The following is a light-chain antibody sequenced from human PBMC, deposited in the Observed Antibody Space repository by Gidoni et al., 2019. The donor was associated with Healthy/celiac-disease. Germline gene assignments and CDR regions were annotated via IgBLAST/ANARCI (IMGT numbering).Light chain of an antibody. J-gene: IGKJ4*01. V-gene: IGKV3-11*01. CDR1: QSVSSY. CDR2: DAS. CDR3: QQRSNWLT. Sequence: IVLTQSPATLSLSPGARATLSCRASQSVSSYLAWYQQKPGQAPRLLIYDASNRATGSPARFSGSGSGTDFTLTISSLEPEDFAVYYCQQRSNWLTFGGGTKVEIK.